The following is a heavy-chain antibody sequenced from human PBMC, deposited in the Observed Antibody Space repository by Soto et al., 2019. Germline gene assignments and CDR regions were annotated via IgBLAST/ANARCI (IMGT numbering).Heavy chain of an antibody. Sequence: HPGGSLRLSCAASGFTVSSNYMSWVRQAPGKGLEWVSVIYSGGSTYYADSVKGRFTISRDNSKNTLYLQMNSLRAEDTAVYYCARVSGWSFYYGMDVWGQGTTVTVSS. CDR3: ARVSGWSFYYGMDV. J-gene: IGHJ6*02. CDR2: IYSGGST. D-gene: IGHD6-19*01. CDR1: GFTVSSNY. V-gene: IGHV3-53*01.